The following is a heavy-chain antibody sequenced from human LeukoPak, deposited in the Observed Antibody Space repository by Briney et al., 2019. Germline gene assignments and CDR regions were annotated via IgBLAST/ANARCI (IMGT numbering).Heavy chain of an antibody. V-gene: IGHV3-48*01. CDR3: AAQSGSESNYPDY. D-gene: IGHD3-10*01. CDR1: GFTFSSYS. Sequence: PGGSLRLSCAASGFTFSSYSMNWVRQAPGKGLEWISYISSGSSAIYYADSVKGRFTISRDNAKNSLYLQTNSLRAEDTAVYYCAAQSGSESNYPDYWGQGTLVTVSS. CDR2: ISSGSSAI. J-gene: IGHJ4*02.